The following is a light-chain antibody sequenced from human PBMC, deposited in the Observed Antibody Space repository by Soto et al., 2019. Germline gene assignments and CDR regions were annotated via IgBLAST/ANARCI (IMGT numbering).Light chain of an antibody. CDR1: QSVGNN. J-gene: IGKJ4*01. CDR3: QQYRTWPLT. CDR2: GAA. V-gene: IGKV3-15*01. Sequence: EIVMTQSPATLSVSPGERDTLSCRASQSVGNNFAWYRQKSGQAPRLLSYGAATRATVIPARFSGSVSGTEFTITRDSLQSDDFAVYLCQQYRTWPLTFGGGTKVEIK.